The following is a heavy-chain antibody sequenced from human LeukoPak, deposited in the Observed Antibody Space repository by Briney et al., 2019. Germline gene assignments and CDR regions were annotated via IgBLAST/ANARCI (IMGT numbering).Heavy chain of an antibody. CDR3: ARGYFYDSSVGY. CDR1: GFTVSSNY. D-gene: IGHD3-22*01. V-gene: IGHV3-66*01. CDR2: IYSGGST. Sequence: GGSLRLSCADSGFTVSSNYMTWVRQAPGKGLEWVSVIYSGGSTYYADSVKGRFTISRDNSKNTVYLQMNSLRAEDTAVYYCARGYFYDSSVGYWGQGTLVTVSS. J-gene: IGHJ4*02.